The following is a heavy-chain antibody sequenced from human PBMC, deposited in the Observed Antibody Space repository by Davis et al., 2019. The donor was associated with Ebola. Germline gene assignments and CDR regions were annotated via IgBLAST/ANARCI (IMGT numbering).Heavy chain of an antibody. D-gene: IGHD2-15*01. CDR1: GYTFTSYY. Sequence: ASVKVSCKASGYTFTSYYMHWLRQAPGQGLEWLGIINPSGGSTSYAQKFQGRVTLTRDTSTSKVYMELSSLRSEDAAVNYGARDSIRYCSGGSCYSAPPGNWFDPWGQGTLVTVSS. CDR3: ARDSIRYCSGGSCYSAPPGNWFDP. CDR2: INPSGGST. J-gene: IGHJ5*02. V-gene: IGHV1-46*01.